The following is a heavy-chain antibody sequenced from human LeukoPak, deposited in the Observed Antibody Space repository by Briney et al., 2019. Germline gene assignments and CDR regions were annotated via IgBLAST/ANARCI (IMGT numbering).Heavy chain of an antibody. Sequence: PGGSLRLSCAASGFTFSSYWMSWVRQAPEKGLEWVANINQGGSEKYYVDSVRGRFTISRDNAKNSLYLQMNSLRADDTAVYYCARGVTALDSWGQGTLVTVSS. CDR1: GFTFSSYW. J-gene: IGHJ4*02. V-gene: IGHV3-7*01. CDR3: ARGVTALDS. D-gene: IGHD2-2*01. CDR2: INQGGSEK.